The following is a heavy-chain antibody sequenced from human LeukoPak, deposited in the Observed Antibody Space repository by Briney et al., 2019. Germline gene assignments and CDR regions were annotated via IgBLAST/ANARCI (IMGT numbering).Heavy chain of an antibody. V-gene: IGHV1-69*06. CDR1: GGTFSSYA. Sequence: SVKVSCKASGGTFSSYAISWVRQAPGQGLEWMGGIIPIFGTANYAQKFQGRVTITADKSTSTAYMELSSLRSEDTAVYYCAREAHYSLVEQTGRDAFDIWGQGTMVTVSS. CDR3: AREAHYSLVEQTGRDAFDI. CDR2: IIPIFGTA. J-gene: IGHJ3*02. D-gene: IGHD1/OR15-1a*01.